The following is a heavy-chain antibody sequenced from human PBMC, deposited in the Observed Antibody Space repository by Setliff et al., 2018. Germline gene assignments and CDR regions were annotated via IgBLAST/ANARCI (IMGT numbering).Heavy chain of an antibody. CDR2: INPSSGAT. Sequence: GASVKVSCKASGYTFTGYYMYWVRQAPGQGLEWMGRINPSSGATIYAQKFQGRVTMTSDTSISTAYMELGRLRSDDTAVYFCARDGGGDSDAFDIWDQGTMVTVSS. CDR1: GYTFTGYY. CDR3: ARDGGGDSDAFDI. D-gene: IGHD3-16*01. V-gene: IGHV1-2*06. J-gene: IGHJ3*02.